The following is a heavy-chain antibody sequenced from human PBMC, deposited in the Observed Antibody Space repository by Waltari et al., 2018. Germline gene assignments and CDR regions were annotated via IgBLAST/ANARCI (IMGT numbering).Heavy chain of an antibody. D-gene: IGHD2-15*01. J-gene: IGHJ3*02. CDR3: ARGGDIVVVSDAFDI. CDR2: IYYSGST. CDR1: GGSISSHY. Sequence: QVQLQESGPGLVKPSETLSLTCTVTGGSISSHYWSWIRQPPGKGLEWIGYIYYSGSTNYNPSLKSRVTISVDTSKNQFSLKLSSVTAADTAVYYCARGGDIVVVSDAFDIWGQGTMVTVSS. V-gene: IGHV4-59*11.